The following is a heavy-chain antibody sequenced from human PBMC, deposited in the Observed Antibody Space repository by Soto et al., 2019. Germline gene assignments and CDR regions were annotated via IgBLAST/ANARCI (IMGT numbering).Heavy chain of an antibody. CDR2: TTTSGAGT. J-gene: IGHJ5*02. CDR1: GFTFFSSA. CDR3: ARERVFYWFDP. V-gene: IGHV3-23*01. D-gene: IGHD2-8*01. Sequence: EVQLLESGGGLVQPGGSLRLSCAASGFTFFSSAMSWVRQAPGKGLEWVSTTTTSGAGTYYADSVKGRFTISRDNAKNSLYLQMNSLRAEDTAVYYCARERVFYWFDPWGQGTLVTVSS.